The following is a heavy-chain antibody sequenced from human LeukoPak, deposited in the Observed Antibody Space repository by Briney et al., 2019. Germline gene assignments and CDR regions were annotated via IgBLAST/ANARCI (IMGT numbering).Heavy chain of an antibody. Sequence: NSGGSLRLSCAASGFTFSSYWMGWIRQPAGKGLEWIGRIYTSGSTNYNPSLKSRVTMSVDTSKNQFSLKLSSVTAADTAVYYCARDHKAGSYYDSSGYFEGDGMDVWGQGTTVTVSS. J-gene: IGHJ6*02. CDR1: GFTFSSYW. CDR2: IYTSGST. CDR3: ARDHKAGSYYDSSGYFEGDGMDV. V-gene: IGHV4-4*07. D-gene: IGHD3-22*01.